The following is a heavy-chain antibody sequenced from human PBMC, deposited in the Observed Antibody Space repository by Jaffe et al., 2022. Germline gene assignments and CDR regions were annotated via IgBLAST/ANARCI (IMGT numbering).Heavy chain of an antibody. CDR1: GGSISSGSYY. V-gene: IGHV4-61*02. D-gene: IGHD3-9*01. Sequence: QVQLQESGPGLVKPSQTLSLTCTVSGGSISSGSYYWSWIRQPAGKGLEWIGRIYTSGSTNYNPSLKSRVTISVDTSKNQFSLKLSSVTAADTAVYYCARGRILTGSLYGYFQHWGQGTLVTVSS. CDR2: IYTSGST. J-gene: IGHJ1*01. CDR3: ARGRILTGSLYGYFQH.